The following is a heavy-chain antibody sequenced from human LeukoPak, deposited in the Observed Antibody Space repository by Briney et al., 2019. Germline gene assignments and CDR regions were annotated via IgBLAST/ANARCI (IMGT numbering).Heavy chain of an antibody. CDR1: GYTFTGYY. D-gene: IGHD2-15*01. J-gene: IGHJ1*01. CDR3: APVTRTFGYCSGGSCFNGAEYFRH. V-gene: IGHV1-2*02. CDR2: INPNSGGT. Sequence: ASVKVSCKASGYTFTGYYMHWVRQAPGQGLEWMGWINPNSGGTNYAQKFQGRVTMTRDTSISTAYMELSRLRSDDTAVYYCAPVTRTFGYCSGGSCFNGAEYFRHWGQGTLVTVSS.